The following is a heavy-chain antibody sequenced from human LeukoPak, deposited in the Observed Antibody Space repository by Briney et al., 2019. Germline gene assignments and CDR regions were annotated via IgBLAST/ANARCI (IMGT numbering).Heavy chain of an antibody. CDR2: ITGSGDTT. D-gene: IGHD3-9*01. Sequence: GGSLRLSCAASGFIFRNYAMSWVRQAPGKGLEWVSAITGSGDTTYYTDSVKGRFTISRDNSKNTLYVEMNTLRAEDTAVYYCAKWGDYDILTGYYVSDFWGQGTLVTVSS. J-gene: IGHJ4*02. V-gene: IGHV3-23*01. CDR3: AKWGDYDILTGYYVSDF. CDR1: GFIFRNYA.